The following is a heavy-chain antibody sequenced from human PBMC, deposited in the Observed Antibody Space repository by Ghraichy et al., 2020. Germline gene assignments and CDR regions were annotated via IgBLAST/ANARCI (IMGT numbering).Heavy chain of an antibody. D-gene: IGHD3-22*01. V-gene: IGHV3-48*04. CDR2: ISSSSSTI. CDR3: ARGSYYYDSSDHNDY. J-gene: IGHJ4*02. CDR1: GFTFSSYS. Sequence: GGSLRLSCAASGFTFSSYSMNWVRQAPGKGLEXVSYISSSSSTIYYADSVKGRFTISRDNAKNSLYLQMNSLRAEDTAVYYCARGSYYYDSSDHNDYWGQGTLVTVSS.